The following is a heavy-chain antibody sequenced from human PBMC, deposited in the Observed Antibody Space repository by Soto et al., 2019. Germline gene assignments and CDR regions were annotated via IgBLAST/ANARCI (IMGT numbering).Heavy chain of an antibody. CDR2: IHYSGST. CDR1: GGSVSSTSYY. CDR3: ARACELLCFDY. J-gene: IGHJ4*02. Sequence: PSETLSLTCTVSGGSVSSTSYYWTWIRQPPGKGLEWIGYIHYSGSTNYNPSLQSRVTISVDTSKNHFSLELTSVTAADTAVYYCARACELLCFDYWGQGALVTVSS. D-gene: IGHD1-26*01. V-gene: IGHV4-61*01.